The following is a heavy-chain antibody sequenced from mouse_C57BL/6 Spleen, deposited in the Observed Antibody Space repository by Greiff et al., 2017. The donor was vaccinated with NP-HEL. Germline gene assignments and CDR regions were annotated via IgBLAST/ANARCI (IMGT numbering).Heavy chain of an antibody. V-gene: IGHV1-15*01. J-gene: IGHJ1*03. CDR2: IDPETGGT. CDR1: GYTFTDYD. D-gene: IGHD2-3*01. CDR3: TRDGYYGYFDV. Sequence: QVQLQQSGAELVRPGASVTLSCKASGYTFTDYDMHWVKQTPVHGLEWIGAIDPETGGTAYNQKFKGKAILTADKSSSTAYMELRSLTSEDSAVYYCTRDGYYGYFDVWGTGTTVTVSS.